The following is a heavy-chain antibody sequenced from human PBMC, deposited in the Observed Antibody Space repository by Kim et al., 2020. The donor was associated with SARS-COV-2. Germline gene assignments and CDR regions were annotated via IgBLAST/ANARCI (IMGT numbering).Heavy chain of an antibody. V-gene: IGHV3-33*01. J-gene: IGHJ4*02. Sequence: YAKSGKGRFNITRDNSKNTLYRQMNSLRAEDTAVYYCAREYSSGWYYFDYWGQGTLVTVSS. CDR3: AREYSSGWYYFDY. D-gene: IGHD6-19*01.